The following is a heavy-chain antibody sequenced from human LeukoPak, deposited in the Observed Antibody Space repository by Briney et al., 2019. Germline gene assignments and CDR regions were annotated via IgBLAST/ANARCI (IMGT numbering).Heavy chain of an antibody. CDR2: FSGSGGST. CDR1: GFTFSSYE. Sequence: GGSLRLSCAASGFTFSSYEMNWVRQAPGKGLEWVSAFSGSGGSTYYADSVKGRFTISRDNSKNTLYLQMNSLRAEDTAVYYCARSGLSCFDYWGQGTLVTVSS. D-gene: IGHD4/OR15-4a*01. J-gene: IGHJ4*02. CDR3: ARSGLSCFDY. V-gene: IGHV3-23*01.